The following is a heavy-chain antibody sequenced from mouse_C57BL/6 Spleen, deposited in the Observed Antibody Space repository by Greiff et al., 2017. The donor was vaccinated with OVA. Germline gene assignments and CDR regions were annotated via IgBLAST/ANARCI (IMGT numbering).Heavy chain of an antibody. D-gene: IGHD2-3*01. CDR2: ISYDGSN. V-gene: IGHV3-6*01. J-gene: IGHJ2*01. CDR1: GYSITSGYY. CDR3: AGGWLLPDY. Sequence: EESGPGLVKPSQSLSLTCSVTGYSITSGYYWNWIRQFPGNKLEWMGYISYDGSNNYNPSLKNRISITRDTSKNQFFLKLNSVTTEDTATYYCAGGWLLPDYWGQGTTLTVSS.